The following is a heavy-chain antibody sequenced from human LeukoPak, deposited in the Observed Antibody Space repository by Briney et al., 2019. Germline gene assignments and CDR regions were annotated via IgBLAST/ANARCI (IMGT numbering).Heavy chain of an antibody. CDR3: AELGITMIGGV. J-gene: IGHJ6*04. Sequence: GGSLRLSCAASGFTFSSYWMTWVRQAPGKELEWVANIKQDASEKYYVDSVKGRFTISRDNAKNSLYLQMNSLRAEDTAVYYCAELGITMIGGVWGKGTTVTISS. V-gene: IGHV3-7*01. CDR2: IKQDASEK. D-gene: IGHD3-10*02. CDR1: GFTFSSYW.